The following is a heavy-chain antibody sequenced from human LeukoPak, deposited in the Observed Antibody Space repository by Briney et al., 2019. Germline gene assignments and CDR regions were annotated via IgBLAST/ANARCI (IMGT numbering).Heavy chain of an antibody. CDR1: GGSFSGYY. Sequence: NTSETLSLTCAVYGGSFSGYYWSWVRQPPGKGLEWIGEINHSGSTNYNPSLKSRVTISVDTSKNQFSLKLSSVTAADTAVYYCARVAYNYYYYMDVWGKGTTVTVSS. CDR3: ARVAYNYYYYMDV. V-gene: IGHV4-34*01. J-gene: IGHJ6*03. D-gene: IGHD2-2*02. CDR2: INHSGST.